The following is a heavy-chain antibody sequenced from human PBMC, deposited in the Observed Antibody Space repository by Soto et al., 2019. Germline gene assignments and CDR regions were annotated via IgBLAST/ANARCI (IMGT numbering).Heavy chain of an antibody. CDR3: AREITVFGAIQDL. V-gene: IGHV3-66*01. D-gene: IGHD3-3*01. CDR1: GFTVSSNY. J-gene: IGHJ4*02. CDR2: IYSGGST. Sequence: EVQLVESGGGLVQPGGSLRLSCAASGFTVSSNYMSWVRQAPGKGLEWVSVIYSGGSTYYEDSVKGRFTISRDNAKNTLYHEMNSLRAEDTAVYYFAREITVFGAIQDLWGQGTLVTVSS.